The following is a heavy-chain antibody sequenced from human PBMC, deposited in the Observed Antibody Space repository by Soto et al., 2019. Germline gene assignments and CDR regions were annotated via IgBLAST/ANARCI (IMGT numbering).Heavy chain of an antibody. CDR1: GGTFSSYA. CDR3: ARDGSGVATKFEDWFDP. Sequence: ASVKVSCKASGGTFSSYAISWVRQAPGQGLEWMGGIIPIFGTANYAQKFQGRVTMTADASTSTAYMELSSLRSEDTAVYYCARDGSGVATKFEDWFDPWGQGTLVTVSS. J-gene: IGHJ5*02. D-gene: IGHD5-12*01. CDR2: IIPIFGTA. V-gene: IGHV1-69*13.